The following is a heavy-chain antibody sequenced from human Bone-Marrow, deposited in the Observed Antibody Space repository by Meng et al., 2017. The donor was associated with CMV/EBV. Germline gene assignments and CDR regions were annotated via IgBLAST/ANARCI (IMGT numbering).Heavy chain of an antibody. CDR3: ARGTYYDFWSGYLRYGMDV. CDR2: ISYSGST. Sequence: GSLRLSCTVSGGSISISSYYWGWIRQPPGKGLEWIGSISYSGSTYYNPSLKSRVTISVDTSKNQFSLKLSSVTAADTAVYYCARGTYYDFWSGYLRYGMDVWGQGTTVTVSS. V-gene: IGHV4-39*01. D-gene: IGHD3-3*01. J-gene: IGHJ6*02. CDR1: GGSISISSYY.